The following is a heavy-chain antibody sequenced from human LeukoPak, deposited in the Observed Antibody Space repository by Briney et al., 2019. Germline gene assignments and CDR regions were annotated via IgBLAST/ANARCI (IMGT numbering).Heavy chain of an antibody. V-gene: IGHV4-34*01. CDR3: ARAGDSDAFDI. CDR1: GGSFSGYY. D-gene: IGHD2-21*02. Sequence: PSETLSLTCAVFGGSFSGYYWNWIRQPPGKWLEWIGQINPSRNTNYNPSLKSRVTISVDTSKKQFSLKLSSVTAADTAVYYCARAGDSDAFDIWGQGTMVTVSS. J-gene: IGHJ3*02. CDR2: INPSRNT.